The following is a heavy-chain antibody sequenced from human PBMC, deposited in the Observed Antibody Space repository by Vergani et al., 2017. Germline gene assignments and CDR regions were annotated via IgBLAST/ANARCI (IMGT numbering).Heavy chain of an antibody. CDR1: GFTFSDYY. CDR3: ARDKRIAARLPINNWFDP. CDR2: ISSSSSYT. Sequence: QVQLVESGGGVVQPGRSLRLSCAASGFTFSDYYMSWIRQAPGKGLEWVSYISSSSSYTNYADSVKGRFTISRDNAKNSLYLQMNSLRAEDTAVYYCARDKRIAARLPINNWFDPWGQGTLVTVSS. J-gene: IGHJ5*02. D-gene: IGHD6-6*01. V-gene: IGHV3-11*05.